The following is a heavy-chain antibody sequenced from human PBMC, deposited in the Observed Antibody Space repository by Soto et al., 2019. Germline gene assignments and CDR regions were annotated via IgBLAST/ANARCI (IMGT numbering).Heavy chain of an antibody. CDR1: GFXFSGFW. V-gene: IGHV3-74*01. J-gene: IGHJ4*02. Sequence: GGSLRLSCAASGFXFSGFWMHWVRQAAGEGLVWVSRINNDGSSTTYADSVKGRFTISRDNAKNTLYLQMNSLRVEDTAVYYCTRALYHFGESSGDYWGQGTLVTVSS. CDR3: TRALYHFGESSGDY. D-gene: IGHD3-10*01. CDR2: INNDGSST.